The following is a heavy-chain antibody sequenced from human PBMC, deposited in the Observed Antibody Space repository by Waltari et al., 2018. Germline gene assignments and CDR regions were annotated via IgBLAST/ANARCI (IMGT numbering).Heavy chain of an antibody. V-gene: IGHV3-23*01. CDR2: ISGSGGNT. CDR1: GFTFSSYA. CDR3: AKRRYSGSGTYWQDTFDI. J-gene: IGHJ3*02. Sequence: EMQLLESGGGLVQPGGSLRLSCAASGFTFSSYAMTWFRRAPGKGRGWVSAISGSGGNTYYADSVKGRFTISRDNSKDTLYVQMNSLTAEDTAVYHCAKRRYSGSGTYWQDTFDIWGQGTTVTVSS. D-gene: IGHD3-10*01.